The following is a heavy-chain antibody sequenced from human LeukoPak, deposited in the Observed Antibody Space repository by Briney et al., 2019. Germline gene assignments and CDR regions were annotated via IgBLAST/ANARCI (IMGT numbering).Heavy chain of an antibody. CDR2: INPNSGGT. CDR1: GYTFTGYY. Sequence: ASVKVSCKASGYTFTGYYMHWARQAPGQGLEGMGWINPNSGGTNYAQKFQGRVTMTRDTSISTAYMELSRLRSDDTAVYYCVGYSSSSTDFDYWGQGTLVTVSS. CDR3: VGYSSSSTDFDY. D-gene: IGHD6-6*01. J-gene: IGHJ4*02. V-gene: IGHV1-2*02.